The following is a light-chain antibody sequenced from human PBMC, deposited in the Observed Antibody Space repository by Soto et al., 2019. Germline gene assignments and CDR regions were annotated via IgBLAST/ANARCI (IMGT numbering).Light chain of an antibody. J-gene: IGLJ3*02. V-gene: IGLV2-23*02. Sequence: QSALTQPASVSGSPGQSITISCTGTSSDVGSCNCVSWYQQHPGKAPTLMIYEVNKRPSGVSNRFSGSKSGITASLTISGLQAEDEADYYCCSSVGSPNWVFGGGTKLTVL. CDR2: EVN. CDR1: SSDVGSCNC. CDR3: CSSVGSPNWV.